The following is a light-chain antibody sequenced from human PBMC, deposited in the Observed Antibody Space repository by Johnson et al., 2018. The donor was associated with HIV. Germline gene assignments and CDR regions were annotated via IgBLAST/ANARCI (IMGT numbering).Light chain of an antibody. V-gene: IGLV1-51*01. CDR3: GTWDSSLSVYV. CDR2: DNY. CDR1: TSNIGNND. J-gene: IGLJ1*01. Sequence: QSVLTQPPSVSAAPGQKVTFSCSGSTSNIGNNDVSWYRHLPGPAPKLLIYDNYKRPSGIPDRFSGSKSGTSATLDITGIQTGDEPDYYCGTWDSSLSVYVFATGTKFTVL.